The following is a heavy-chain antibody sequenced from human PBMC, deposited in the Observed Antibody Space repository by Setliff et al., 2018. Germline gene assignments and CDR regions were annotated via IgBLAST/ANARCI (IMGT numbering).Heavy chain of an antibody. J-gene: IGHJ3*02. CDR1: GFTFSDYY. Sequence: LRLSCEASGFTFSDYYMHLVRQAPGKGLVWVSRIDRDGTTTDYADSVKGRFTISRDNAKNPLYLHMNSRRAEDTAVYYWATSPANGGHDAFNIWGQGTVVTVSS. D-gene: IGHD6-25*01. CDR2: IDRDGTTT. V-gene: IGHV3-74*01. CDR3: ATSPANGGHDAFNI.